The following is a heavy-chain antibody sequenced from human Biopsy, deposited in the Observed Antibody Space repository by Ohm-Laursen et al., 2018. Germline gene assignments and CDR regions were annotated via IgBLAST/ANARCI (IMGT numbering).Heavy chain of an antibody. D-gene: IGHD2-15*01. Sequence: VASVKVSCKASGYTFTGQYLHWVRQVPGQGLEWMGWINPHSGTTKFAQAFQGRVTMTRDTSITTAYMELRRLRSDDPAVYYCAKGQDLRGGAEYFQHWGQGALVTVSS. V-gene: IGHV1-2*02. CDR3: AKGQDLRGGAEYFQH. CDR2: INPHSGTT. CDR1: GYTFTGQY. J-gene: IGHJ1*01.